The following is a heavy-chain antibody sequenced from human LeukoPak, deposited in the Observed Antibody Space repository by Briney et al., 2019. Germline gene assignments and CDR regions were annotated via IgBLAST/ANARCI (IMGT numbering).Heavy chain of an antibody. J-gene: IGHJ4*02. CDR1: GGSISSSSYY. D-gene: IGHD2-21*02. Sequence: PSETLSLTCTVSGGSISSSSYYWGWIRQPPGKGLECIGSIYYSGSTYYNPSLKSRVTISVDTSKNQFSLKLSSVTAEDTAVYYCAKGGTYCGGDCYGTKHWGQGTLVAVSS. V-gene: IGHV4-39*07. CDR2: IYYSGST. CDR3: AKGGTYCGGDCYGTKH.